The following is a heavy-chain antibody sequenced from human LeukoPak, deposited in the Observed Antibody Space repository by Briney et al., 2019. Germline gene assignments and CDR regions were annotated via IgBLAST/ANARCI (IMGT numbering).Heavy chain of an antibody. Sequence: SETLSLTCTVSGGSIRTDGSYWAWIRQPPGKGLEWIRSIYIDGITHYNSSLQSRVTLSIDTSKNQFSLKLTSVTAADTAVFYCARLFTRAWEYRYGMDVWGQGTAVTVSS. J-gene: IGHJ6*02. D-gene: IGHD1-26*01. CDR1: GGSIRTDGSY. CDR3: ARLFTRAWEYRYGMDV. CDR2: IYIDGIT. V-gene: IGHV4-39*01.